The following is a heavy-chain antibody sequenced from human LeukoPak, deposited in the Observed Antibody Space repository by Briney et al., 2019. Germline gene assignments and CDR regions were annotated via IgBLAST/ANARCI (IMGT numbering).Heavy chain of an antibody. CDR2: IIPILGIA. Sequence: GSSVKVSCKASGGTFSSYTISWVRQAPGQGLEWMGRIIPILGIANYAQKFQGRVTITADKSTSTAYMELSSLRSEDTAVYYCASLNYYDSSGYQNNYYYYGMDVWGQGTTVTVSS. J-gene: IGHJ6*02. V-gene: IGHV1-69*02. D-gene: IGHD3-22*01. CDR1: GGTFSSYT. CDR3: ASLNYYDSSGYQNNYYYYGMDV.